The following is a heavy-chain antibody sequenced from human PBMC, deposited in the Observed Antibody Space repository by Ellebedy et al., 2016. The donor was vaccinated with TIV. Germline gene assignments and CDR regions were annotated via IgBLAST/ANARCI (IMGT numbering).Heavy chain of an antibody. V-gene: IGHV3-30*18. CDR3: AKGALIEVVARKAFDI. CDR2: ISYDGSNK. J-gene: IGHJ3*02. Sequence: GESLKISCAASGFTFSSYGMHWVRQAPGKGLEWVAVISYDGSNKYYADSVKGRFTISRDNSRNTLFLQMNSLRAEDTAVYYCAKGALIEVVARKAFDIWGQGTMVTVSS. CDR1: GFTFSSYG. D-gene: IGHD3-22*01.